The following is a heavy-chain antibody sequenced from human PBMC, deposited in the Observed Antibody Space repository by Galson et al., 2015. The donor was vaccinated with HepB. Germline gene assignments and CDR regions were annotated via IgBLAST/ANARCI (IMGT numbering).Heavy chain of an antibody. Sequence: SVKVSCKASGYTFHTYIINWVRQAPGQGLEWMGWINPYTGNSNCPQKLQGRVLMTTDSSTSTAYMDLRGLRSGDTAVYYCARGGAMARSHYTESFDYWGQGTLVTVSS. CDR3: ARGGAMARSHYTESFDY. CDR2: INPYTGNS. J-gene: IGHJ4*02. CDR1: GYTFHTYI. D-gene: IGHD3-3*01. V-gene: IGHV1-18*04.